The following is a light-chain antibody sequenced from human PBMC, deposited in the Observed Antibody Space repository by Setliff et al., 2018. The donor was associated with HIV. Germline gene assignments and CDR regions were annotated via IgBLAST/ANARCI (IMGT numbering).Light chain of an antibody. J-gene: IGLJ1*01. CDR3: QSYDSSLSGSYV. Sequence: QSALTQPPSVSGAPGQRVTISCTGSSSNIGAGFDVHWYQQLPGTAPKLLIYLNNNRPSGVPDRFSGSKSGTSASLAITGLQAEDEADYYCQSYDSSLSGSYVFGTGTKVTVL. V-gene: IGLV1-40*01. CDR1: SSNIGAGFD. CDR2: LNN.